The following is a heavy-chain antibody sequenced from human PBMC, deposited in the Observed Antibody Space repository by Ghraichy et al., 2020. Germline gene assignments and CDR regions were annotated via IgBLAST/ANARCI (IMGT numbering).Heavy chain of an antibody. Sequence: LSLTCAASGFTFSSYSMNWVRQAPGKGLEWVSSISSSSSYIYYADSVKGRFTISRDNAKNSLYLQMNSLRAEDTAVYYCARDLMTDTVAYWGQGTLVTVSS. V-gene: IGHV3-21*01. CDR2: ISSSSSYI. CDR1: GFTFSSYS. CDR3: ARDLMTDTVAY. J-gene: IGHJ4*02. D-gene: IGHD2-21*02.